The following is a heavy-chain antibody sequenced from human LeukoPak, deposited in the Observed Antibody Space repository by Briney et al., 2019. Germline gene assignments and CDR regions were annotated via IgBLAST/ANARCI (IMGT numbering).Heavy chain of an antibody. CDR1: GFTFSSYA. V-gene: IGHV3-23*01. CDR2: ISGSGGSA. D-gene: IGHD3-9*01. Sequence: GGSLRLSCAASGFTFSSYAMSWVRQAPGKGLEWVSAISGSGGSAYYADSVKGRFTISRDNSKNTLYLQMNSLRAEDTAVYYCAKGGDILTGYYNYYYYYYMDVWGKGTTVTVSS. CDR3: AKGGDILTGYYNYYYYYYMDV. J-gene: IGHJ6*03.